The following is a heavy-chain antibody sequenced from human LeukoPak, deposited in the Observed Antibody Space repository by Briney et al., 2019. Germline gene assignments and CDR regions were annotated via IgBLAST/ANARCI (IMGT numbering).Heavy chain of an antibody. V-gene: IGHV1-46*01. Sequence: ASVKVSCKASGYTFTSYYMHWVRQAPGQGLEWMGGINPSGGSTSYAQKFQGRLTMTRDTSISTAYMELSRLRSDDTAVYYCARAAQYSSSWYSAIRFDPWGQGTLVTVSS. CDR2: INPSGGST. CDR3: ARAAQYSSSWYSAIRFDP. D-gene: IGHD6-13*01. J-gene: IGHJ5*02. CDR1: GYTFTSYY.